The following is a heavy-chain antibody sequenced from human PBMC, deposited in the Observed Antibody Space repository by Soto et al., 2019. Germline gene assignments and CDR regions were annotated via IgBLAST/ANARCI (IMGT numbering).Heavy chain of an antibody. J-gene: IGHJ6*02. CDR2: INPNSGGT. CDR3: AREKAREPTAAGSDYYYYYGMDV. CDR1: GYTFTGYY. D-gene: IGHD6-13*01. Sequence: ASVKVSCKASGYTFTGYYMHWVRQAPGQGLEWMGWINPNSGGTNYAQKFQGWVTMTRDTSISTAYMELSRLRSDDTAVYYCAREKAREPTAAGSDYYYYYGMDVWGQGTTVTVSS. V-gene: IGHV1-2*04.